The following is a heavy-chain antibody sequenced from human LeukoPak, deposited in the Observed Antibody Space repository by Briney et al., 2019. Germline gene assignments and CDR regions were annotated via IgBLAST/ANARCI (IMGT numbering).Heavy chain of an antibody. V-gene: IGHV3-7*01. J-gene: IGHJ4*02. CDR1: GFTFSTYW. CDR3: AKGGHFNFDY. CDR2: IKEDGSDK. Sequence: GGSLRLSCAASGFTFSTYWMKWVRQAPGKGLEWVASIKEDGSDKYYVDSVKGRFSISSDNAKNSLYLQMNSLRTEDTAVYYCAKGGHFNFDYWGQGNLVTVSS. D-gene: IGHD5-12*01.